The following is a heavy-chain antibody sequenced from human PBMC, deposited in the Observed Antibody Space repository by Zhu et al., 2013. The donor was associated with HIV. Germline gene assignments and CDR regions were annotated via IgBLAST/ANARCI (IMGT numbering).Heavy chain of an antibody. CDR1: GFTFNRNW. J-gene: IGHJ6*03. V-gene: IGHV3-74*01. D-gene: IGHD4-17*01. Sequence: EVQLVESGGGLVQPGGSLRLSCAASGFTFNRNWMHWVRQAPGKGLEWVSRINSDGIITNYADSVKGRFTISRDNAKNSLYLQMNSLRAEDTAVYYCARDYGDYFPTYYYYYYMDVWGKGTTVTVSS. CDR3: ARDYGDYFPTYYYYYYMDV. CDR2: INSDGIIT.